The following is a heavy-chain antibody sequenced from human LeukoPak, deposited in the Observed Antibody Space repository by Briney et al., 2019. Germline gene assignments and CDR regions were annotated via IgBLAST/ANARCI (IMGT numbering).Heavy chain of an antibody. CDR1: GFTFSSYG. V-gene: IGHV3-30*03. Sequence: GGSLRLSCAAPGFTFSSYGMHWVRQAPGKGLEWVAVISYDGSNKYYADSVKGRFTISRDNSKNTLYLQMNSLRAEDTAVYYCYFSGYYYGVAFDIWGQGTMVTVSS. D-gene: IGHD3-22*01. CDR3: YFSGYYYGVAFDI. J-gene: IGHJ3*02. CDR2: ISYDGSNK.